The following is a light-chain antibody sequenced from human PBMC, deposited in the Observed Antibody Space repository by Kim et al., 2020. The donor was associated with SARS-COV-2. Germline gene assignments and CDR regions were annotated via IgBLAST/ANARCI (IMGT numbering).Light chain of an antibody. V-gene: IGKV1-17*01. J-gene: IGKJ1*01. CDR2: AAS. Sequence: DIQMTQSPSSLSASVGDRVTITCRASQDIGNDLGWYQQKPGKAPKRLMYAASNLQSGVPSRFSGSGSETEFTLTISSLQPEDFATYYCLQYNDFPWTFGQGTKVEI. CDR3: LQYNDFPWT. CDR1: QDIGND.